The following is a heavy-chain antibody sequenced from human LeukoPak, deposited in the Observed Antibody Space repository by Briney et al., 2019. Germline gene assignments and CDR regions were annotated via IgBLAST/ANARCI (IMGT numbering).Heavy chain of an antibody. Sequence: SETLSLTCAVSGGSISSSIWWSWVRQPPGKGLEWIGEIYHSGSTNYNPSLKSRVTISVDKSKNQFSLKLSSVTAADTAVYYCARDFFSGTRSYYYYYMDVWGKGTTVTVSS. CDR3: ARDFFSGTRSYYYYYMDV. CDR1: GGSISSSIW. J-gene: IGHJ6*03. CDR2: IYHSGST. D-gene: IGHD1-1*01. V-gene: IGHV4-4*02.